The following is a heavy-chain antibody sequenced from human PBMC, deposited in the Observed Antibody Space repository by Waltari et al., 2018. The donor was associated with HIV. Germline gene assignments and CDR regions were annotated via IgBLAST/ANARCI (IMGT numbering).Heavy chain of an antibody. V-gene: IGHV3-7*01. J-gene: IGHJ4*02. CDR1: GFPFSSFW. D-gene: IGHD6-19*01. CDR2: MKQEGRNT. CDR3: AGGSGWYSNY. Sequence: EVHLVESGGGLVQPGGSLRISCAASGFPFSSFWITWVRQAPGKGLDGVANMKQEGRNTAYVDSVKGRFTISRDNAKNSFYLQMNSLRVEDTAIYYCAGGSGWYSNYWGQGTLVTVSS.